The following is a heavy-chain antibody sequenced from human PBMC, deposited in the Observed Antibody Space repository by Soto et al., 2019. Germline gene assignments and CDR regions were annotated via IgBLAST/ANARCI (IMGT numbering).Heavy chain of an antibody. CDR2: IYNGGST. Sequence: SETPSLTCTVSGDSVSSVGFHWAWLRRPPGKGLEWIGYIYNGGSTYYRPSLESRMHMSVDATRNHYSLRLTSVTAADTAVYFCARAPVAFHTISYFDYWAQGKRVTVS. J-gene: IGHJ4*02. V-gene: IGHV4-30-4*01. CDR3: ARAPVAFHTISYFDY. CDR1: GDSVSSVGFH.